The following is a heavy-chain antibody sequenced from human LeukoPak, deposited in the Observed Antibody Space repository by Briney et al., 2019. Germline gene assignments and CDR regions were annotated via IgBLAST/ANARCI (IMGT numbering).Heavy chain of an antibody. CDR3: ARGSMVRGDEKAQDDFDY. D-gene: IGHD3-10*01. V-gene: IGHV4-59*12. J-gene: IGHJ4*02. CDR1: GGSISSYY. Sequence: SETLSLTCTVSGGSISSYYWSWIRQPPGKGLEWIGYIYYSGSTNYNPSLKSRVTISVDTSKNQFSLKLSSVTAADTAVYYCARGSMVRGDEKAQDDFDYWGQGTLVTVSS. CDR2: IYYSGST.